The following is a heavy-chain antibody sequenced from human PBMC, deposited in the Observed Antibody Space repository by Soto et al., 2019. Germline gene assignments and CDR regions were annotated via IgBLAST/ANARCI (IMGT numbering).Heavy chain of an antibody. V-gene: IGHV3-11*06. D-gene: IGHD3-3*01. Sequence: VGSLRLSCAASGFTFSDYYMSWIRQAPGKGLEWVSYISSSSSYTNYADSVKGRFTISRDNAKNSLYLQMNSLRAEDTAVYYCARVATIFGVVITYYFDYWGQGTLVTVSS. J-gene: IGHJ4*02. CDR2: ISSSSSYT. CDR3: ARVATIFGVVITYYFDY. CDR1: GFTFSDYY.